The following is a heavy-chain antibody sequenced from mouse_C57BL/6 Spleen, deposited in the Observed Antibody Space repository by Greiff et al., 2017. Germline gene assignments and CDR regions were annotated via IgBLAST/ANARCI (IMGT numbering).Heavy chain of an antibody. V-gene: IGHV1-52*01. D-gene: IGHD1-1*01. CDR2: IDPSDSET. CDR3: ARSPDYYGSSSGYFDY. CDR1: GYTFTSYW. J-gene: IGHJ2*01. Sequence: QVQLQQPGAELVRPGSSVKLSCKASGYTFTSYWMHWVKQRPIQGLEWIGNIDPSDSETHYNQKFKDKATLTVAKSSSTAYMQLSSLTSADSAVYYCARSPDYYGSSSGYFDYWGQGTTLTVSS.